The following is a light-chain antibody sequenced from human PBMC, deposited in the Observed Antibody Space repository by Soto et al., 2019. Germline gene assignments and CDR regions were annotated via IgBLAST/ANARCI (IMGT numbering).Light chain of an antibody. CDR2: DVS. V-gene: IGLV2-14*01. Sequence: QSVLTQPASVSGSPGQSIAISCTGTSSDVGGYSYVSWYQQQLGKAPKLVISDVSNRPSGVSDRFSGSKSGNTASLTISGLQAEDEADYYCASYTTSSTYVFVTGTKVTVL. CDR1: SSDVGGYSY. CDR3: ASYTTSSTYV. J-gene: IGLJ1*01.